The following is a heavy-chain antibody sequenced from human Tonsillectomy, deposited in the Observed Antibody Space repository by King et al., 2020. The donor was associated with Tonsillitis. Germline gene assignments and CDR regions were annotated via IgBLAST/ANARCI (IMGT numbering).Heavy chain of an antibody. J-gene: IGHJ4*02. CDR2: IYWSDDK. D-gene: IGHD4-23*01. CDR3: AHFYGGDSWFAY. Sequence: ITLKESGPTLVKPAQTLTLTCTFSGFSLTTSGVGVGWLRQPPGKALEGLAIIYWSDDKHYSPSLTSRLTITQETSKNQVVLTMTNMDPVDTATYYCAHFYGGDSWFAYWGQGTVVTVSS. V-gene: IGHV2-5*01. CDR1: GFSLTTSGVG.